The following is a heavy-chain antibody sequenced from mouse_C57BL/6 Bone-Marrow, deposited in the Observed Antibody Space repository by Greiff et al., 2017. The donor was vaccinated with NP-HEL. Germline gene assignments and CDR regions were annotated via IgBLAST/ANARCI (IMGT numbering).Heavy chain of an antibody. V-gene: IGHV14-4*01. D-gene: IGHD1-1*01. CDR2: IDPENGDT. Sequence: EVQLQQSGAELVRPGASVKLSCTASGFNIKDDYMHWVKQRPEQGLEWIGWIDPENGDTEYASKFQGKATITADTSSNTAYLQLSSLTSEDTAVYHCTTGFITTVVARSYWGQGTTLTVSS. CDR3: TTGFITTVVARSY. J-gene: IGHJ2*01. CDR1: GFNIKDDY.